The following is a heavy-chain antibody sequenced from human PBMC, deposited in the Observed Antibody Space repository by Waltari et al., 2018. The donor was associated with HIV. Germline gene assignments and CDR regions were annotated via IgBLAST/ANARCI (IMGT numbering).Heavy chain of an antibody. CDR2: IEQDGSEK. CDR1: GFTFSSYW. D-gene: IGHD2-2*01. CDR3: ARERIVVVPAAHYYYYYGMDV. Sequence: EVQLVESGGGLVQPGGSLRLSCAASGFTFSSYWMSWVRQAPGKGLEWVANIEQDGSEKYYVDSLKGRFTSAGDNAKNALDLQMSSLRAEDTAVYYCARERIVVVPAAHYYYYYGMDVWGQGTTVTVSS. V-gene: IGHV3-7*01. J-gene: IGHJ6*02.